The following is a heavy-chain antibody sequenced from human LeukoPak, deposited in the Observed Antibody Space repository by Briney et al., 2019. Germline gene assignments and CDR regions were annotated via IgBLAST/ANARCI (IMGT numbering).Heavy chain of an antibody. D-gene: IGHD2-21*02. V-gene: IGHV3-7*05. CDR2: IKQDGSEK. J-gene: IGHJ4*02. CDR1: GFTFSSYW. Sequence: GGSLRLSCAASGFTFSSYWMSWVRQAPGKGLEWVANIKQDGSEKYYVDSVKGRFTISRDNAKNSLYLQMNSLRAEDTAVYYCARDLVVVVTASTAFDYWGQGTLVTISS. CDR3: ARDLVVVVTASTAFDY.